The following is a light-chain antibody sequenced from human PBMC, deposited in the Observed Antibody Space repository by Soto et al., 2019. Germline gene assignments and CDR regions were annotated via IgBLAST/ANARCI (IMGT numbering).Light chain of an antibody. CDR2: DVG. CDR3: CSYAGNKTVV. V-gene: IGLV2-11*01. Sequence: QSALTQPRSVSGSPGQSVTISCTGTSSYVGAYIYVSWYQQYPAKAPKVMIYDVGRRPSGVPDRFSGSKSGNTASLTISGLQAEDEAVYFCCSYAGNKTVVFGGGTKVTVL. J-gene: IGLJ3*02. CDR1: SSYVGAYIY.